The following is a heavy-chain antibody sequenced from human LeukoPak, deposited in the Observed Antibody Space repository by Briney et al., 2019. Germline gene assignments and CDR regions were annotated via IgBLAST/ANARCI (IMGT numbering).Heavy chain of an antibody. V-gene: IGHV4-61*02. Sequence: SSETLSLTCTVSGGSISSGSYYWSWIRQSADKELEWIGRIHYTGNTNYNPSLNNRVTISLGTSDKQFSLRLTSVTAADTAVYYCARQPGIAWGQGTLVTVSS. CDR3: ARQPGIA. CDR2: IHYTGNT. D-gene: IGHD1-26*01. J-gene: IGHJ5*02. CDR1: GGSISSGSYY.